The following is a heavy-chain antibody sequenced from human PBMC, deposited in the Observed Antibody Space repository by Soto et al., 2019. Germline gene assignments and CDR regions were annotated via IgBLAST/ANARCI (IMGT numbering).Heavy chain of an antibody. J-gene: IGHJ5*01. CDR3: AKGSTTIGSSGINWFDF. V-gene: IGHV3-30-3*01. D-gene: IGHD3-22*01. CDR1: GFTFSSYA. Sequence: GGSLRLSCAASGFTFSSYAMHWVRQAPGKGLEWVAVISYDGSNKYYADSVKGRFTISRDNSKNSLYLQMNSLRAEDTAIYYCAKGSTTIGSSGINWFDFWGQGTLVTVSS. CDR2: ISYDGSNK.